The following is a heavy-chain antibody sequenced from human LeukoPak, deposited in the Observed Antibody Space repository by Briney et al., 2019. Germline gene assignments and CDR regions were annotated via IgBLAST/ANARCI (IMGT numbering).Heavy chain of an antibody. D-gene: IGHD6-19*01. CDR3: ARDPLGIAVAVFFDY. V-gene: IGHV1-18*01. CDR2: ISAYNDNT. J-gene: IGHJ4*02. Sequence: ASVKVSCKASGYTFTSYGISWVRQAPGQGLEWRGGISAYNDNTNYAQKLQGRVTMTTETSTSTAYMELRTLRSDDTAVYYCARDPLGIAVAVFFDYWGQGTLVTVSS. CDR1: GYTFTSYG.